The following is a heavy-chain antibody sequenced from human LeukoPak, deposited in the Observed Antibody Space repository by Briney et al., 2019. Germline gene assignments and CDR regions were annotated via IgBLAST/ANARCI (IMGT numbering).Heavy chain of an antibody. CDR1: GFTFSSYG. Sequence: GGSLRLSCAASGFTFSSYGMHWVRQAPGKGLVWVSRINSDGSSIRNADSVKGRLTISRDNAKNTLYLQMNSLRAEDTAVYYCARGSSTSYYYYGMDVWGQGTTVTVSS. CDR3: ARGSSTSYYYYGMDV. V-gene: IGHV3-74*01. J-gene: IGHJ6*02. D-gene: IGHD2-2*01. CDR2: INSDGSSI.